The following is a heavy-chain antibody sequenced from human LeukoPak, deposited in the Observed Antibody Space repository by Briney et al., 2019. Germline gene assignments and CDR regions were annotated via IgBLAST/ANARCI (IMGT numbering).Heavy chain of an antibody. Sequence: ASVKVSCKASGYTFTSYGISWVRQAPGQGLEWMGWISAYNGNTNYAQKFQGRVTMTRDTSISTAYMELSRLRSDDTAVYYCARGYCSSTSCYVYYYYYMDVWGKGTTVTISS. CDR3: ARGYCSSTSCYVYYYYYMDV. CDR2: ISAYNGNT. V-gene: IGHV1-18*01. D-gene: IGHD2-2*01. CDR1: GYTFTSYG. J-gene: IGHJ6*03.